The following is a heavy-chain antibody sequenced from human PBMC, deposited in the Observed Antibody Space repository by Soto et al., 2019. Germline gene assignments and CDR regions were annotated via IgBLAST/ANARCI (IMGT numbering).Heavy chain of an antibody. CDR2: INTNSGGT. D-gene: IGHD2-8*01. Sequence: ASVKVSCKASGYTFTGYYMHWVRQAPGQGLEWMGWINTNSGGTNYAQKFQGWVTMTRDTSISTASMELTRLTSDDTAIYYCARGDSTDCSNGVCSFFYNHDMDVWGQGTTVTVSS. J-gene: IGHJ6*01. CDR1: GYTFTGYY. V-gene: IGHV1-2*04. CDR3: ARGDSTDCSNGVCSFFYNHDMDV.